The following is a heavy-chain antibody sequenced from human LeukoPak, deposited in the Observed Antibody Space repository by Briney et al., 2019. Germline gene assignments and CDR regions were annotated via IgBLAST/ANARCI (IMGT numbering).Heavy chain of an antibody. V-gene: IGHV3-15*01. Sequence: PGGSLRLSCAASGFTSGFTFSDAWMSWIRQAPGKGLEWVGRIKSKTDGGTTDYAAPVKGRFTISRDDSKNTLYLQMNSLKTEDTAVYYCTTGSSYWGQGTLVTVSS. J-gene: IGHJ4*02. CDR3: TTGSSY. CDR1: GFTSGFTFSDAW. CDR2: IKSKTDGGTT.